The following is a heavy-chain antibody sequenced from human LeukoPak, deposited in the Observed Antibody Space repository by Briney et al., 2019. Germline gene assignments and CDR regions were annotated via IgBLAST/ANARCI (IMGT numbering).Heavy chain of an antibody. V-gene: IGHV1-18*01. D-gene: IGHD2-2*01. CDR1: GYTFTSNS. J-gene: IGHJ6*02. CDR3: ARDHCSSTSCYAAFYCYYYGMDV. CDR2: ISAYNGNT. Sequence: ASVKVSCKASGYTFTSNSISWVRQAPGQGLEWMGWISAYNGNTNYAQKLQGRVTMTTDTSTSTAYMELRSLRSDDTAVYYCARDHCSSTSCYAAFYCYYYGMDVWGQGTTVTVSS.